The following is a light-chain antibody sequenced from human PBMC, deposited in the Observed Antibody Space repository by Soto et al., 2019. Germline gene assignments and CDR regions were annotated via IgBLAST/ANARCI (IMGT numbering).Light chain of an antibody. J-gene: IGLJ1*01. CDR1: SSDVSDYNY. V-gene: IGLV2-11*01. CDR3: CSYAGSYSLYV. CDR2: DVS. Sequence: QSALTQPRSVSGSPGQSVTISCTGTSSDVSDYNYVSWYQQHPGKAPKLMIYDVSKRPSGVPDRFSGSKSGNTASLTISGLQAEDEADYYCCSYAGSYSLYVFGTGTKVTVL.